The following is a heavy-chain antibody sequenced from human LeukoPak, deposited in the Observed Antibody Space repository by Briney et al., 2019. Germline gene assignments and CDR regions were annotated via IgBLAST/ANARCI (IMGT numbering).Heavy chain of an antibody. D-gene: IGHD2-2*01. CDR2: INHSGST. CDR3: ARGRYCSSTSCRFYYYYYYMDV. CDR1: GGSFSGYY. J-gene: IGHJ6*03. V-gene: IGHV4-34*01. Sequence: SETLSLTCAVYGGSFSGYYWSWIRQPPGKGLEWIGEINHSGSTNYNPSLKGRVTISVDTSKNQFSLKLSSVTAADTAVYYCARGRYCSSTSCRFYYYYYYMDVWGKGTTVTVSS.